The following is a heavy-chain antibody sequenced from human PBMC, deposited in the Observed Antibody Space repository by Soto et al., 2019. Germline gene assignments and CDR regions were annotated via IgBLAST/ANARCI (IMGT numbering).Heavy chain of an antibody. CDR2: VNPDGSAQ. Sequence: LRLSCAASGFTFSTYWMTWVRQAPGKGLEWVANVNPDGSAQYYLDSVKGRFTISRDNAKNSLSLQMNSLRVEDRAVYYCARVGVWGSSRYWPDYWGQGTLVTVSS. D-gene: IGHD3-16*02. V-gene: IGHV3-7*01. J-gene: IGHJ4*02. CDR3: ARVGVWGSSRYWPDY. CDR1: GFTFSTYW.